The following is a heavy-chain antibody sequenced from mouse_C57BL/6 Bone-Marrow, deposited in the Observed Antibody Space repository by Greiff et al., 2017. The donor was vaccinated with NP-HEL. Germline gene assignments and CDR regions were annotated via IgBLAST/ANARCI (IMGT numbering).Heavy chain of an antibody. J-gene: IGHJ1*03. CDR2: ISNGGGST. D-gene: IGHD4-1*01. CDR1: GFTFSDYY. V-gene: IGHV5-12*01. CDR3: ARRNWDWYFDV. Sequence: EVKVVESGGGLVQPGGSLKLSCAASGFTFSDYYMYWVRQTPEKRLEWVAYISNGGGSTYYPDTVKGRFTISRDNAKNTLYLQMSRLKSEDTAMYDCARRNWDWYFDVWGTGTTVTVSA.